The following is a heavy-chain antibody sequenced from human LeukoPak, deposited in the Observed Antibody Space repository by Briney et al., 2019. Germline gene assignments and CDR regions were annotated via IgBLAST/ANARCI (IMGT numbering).Heavy chain of an antibody. J-gene: IGHJ4*02. CDR2: IGGSGGRT. Sequence: PGGSLRLSCAASGFTFSGSAMSWVRQAPGKGLEWVSAIGGSGGRTYYVDSVKGRFTVSRDNSKSRLYLQMNSLRAEDTAVYYCVKSVGAYYYDTSGGQGTLVTVSS. CDR1: GFTFSGSA. D-gene: IGHD3-22*01. CDR3: VKSVGAYYYDTS. V-gene: IGHV3-23*01.